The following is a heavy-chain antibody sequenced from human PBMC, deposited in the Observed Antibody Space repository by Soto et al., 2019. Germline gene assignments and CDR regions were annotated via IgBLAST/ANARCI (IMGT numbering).Heavy chain of an antibody. D-gene: IGHD3-10*01. CDR3: ATLWFGEADY. V-gene: IGHV4-39*01. J-gene: IGHJ4*02. CDR2: IYYSGST. Sequence: QLQLQESGPGLLKPSETLSLTCTVSGGSMSTSYYWGWIRQPPGKGLEWIGSIYYSGSTYYNPSLKSRVTISVDTSKNQFSLKLTSVTAADTSAYYCATLWFGEADYWGQGTLVTVSS. CDR1: GGSMSTSYY.